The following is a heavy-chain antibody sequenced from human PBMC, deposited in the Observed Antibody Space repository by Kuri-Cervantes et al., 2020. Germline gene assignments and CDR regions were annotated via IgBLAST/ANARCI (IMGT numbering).Heavy chain of an antibody. Sequence: GESLKISCAAFGFTFKTYGMHWVRQSPGKGLEWVAVIWDDGTNRQYAESVEGRFSISRDNSKNTLYLQMNSLRAEDTAVYYCARDRVQLPAAMEGYYYCYYMDVWGKGTTVTVSS. CDR1: GFTFKTYG. J-gene: IGHJ6*03. D-gene: IGHD2-2*01. CDR2: IWDDGTNR. V-gene: IGHV3-33*08. CDR3: ARDRVQLPAAMEGYYYCYYMDV.